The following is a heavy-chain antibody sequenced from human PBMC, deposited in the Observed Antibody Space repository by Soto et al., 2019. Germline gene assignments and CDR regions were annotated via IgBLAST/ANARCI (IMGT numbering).Heavy chain of an antibody. Sequence: EVQLLEAGGGLVQPGGSLRLSCAASGFTFSSYAMSWVRQAPGKGLEWVSAISGSGGRTYYADSGKGRFTISRDNSKKTLYLQKTSLSAEDTAVYYCAKVGRYCSSTSCDSPSITMVRGEERYYYYGMDVWGQGTTVTVSS. CDR1: GFTFSSYA. D-gene: IGHD2-2*01. CDR3: AKVGRYCSSTSCDSPSITMVRGEERYYYYGMDV. CDR2: ISGSGGRT. J-gene: IGHJ6*02. V-gene: IGHV3-23*01.